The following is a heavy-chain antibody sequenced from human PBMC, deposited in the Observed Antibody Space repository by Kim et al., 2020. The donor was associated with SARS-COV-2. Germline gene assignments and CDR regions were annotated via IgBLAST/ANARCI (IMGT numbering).Heavy chain of an antibody. CDR1: GGSISSSSYY. Sequence: SETLSLTCTVSGGSISSSSYYWGWIRQPPGKGLEWIGSIYYSGSTYYNPSLKSRVTISVDTSKNQFSLKLSSVTAADTAVYYCARGLYDSSGYRVDPWGQGTLVTVSS. V-gene: IGHV4-39*07. CDR3: ARGLYDSSGYRVDP. D-gene: IGHD3-22*01. J-gene: IGHJ5*02. CDR2: IYYSGST.